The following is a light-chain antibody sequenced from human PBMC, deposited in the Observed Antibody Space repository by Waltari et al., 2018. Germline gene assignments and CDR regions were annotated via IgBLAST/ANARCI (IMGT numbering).Light chain of an antibody. CDR2: DVT. Sequence: QSALAQPASVSGSPGQSITISCTGTSSDVGGYDCVSWYQHRTGEAPKLIIYDVTKRPSGVYDRFYGSKSGNTASLTSSGGQAEDEADYYCSSQASGNTLRVIGGGTKLTVL. J-gene: IGLJ3*02. CDR1: SSDVGGYDC. CDR3: SSQASGNTLRV. V-gene: IGLV2-14*03.